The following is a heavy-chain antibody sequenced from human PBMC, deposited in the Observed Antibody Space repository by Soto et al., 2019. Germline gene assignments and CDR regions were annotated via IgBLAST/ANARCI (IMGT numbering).Heavy chain of an antibody. V-gene: IGHV1-3*01. CDR3: ARDIMAAAPDY. CDR1: GYTFTSYA. J-gene: IGHJ4*02. Sequence: QVQLVQSGAEVKKPGASVKVSCKASGYTFTSYAMHWVRQAPGQRLEWMGWINAGNGNTKYSQKFQGRVTITRDTSASTAYMELSSLRSEATAVYYCARDIMAAAPDYWGQGTLVTVSS. D-gene: IGHD6-13*01. CDR2: INAGNGNT.